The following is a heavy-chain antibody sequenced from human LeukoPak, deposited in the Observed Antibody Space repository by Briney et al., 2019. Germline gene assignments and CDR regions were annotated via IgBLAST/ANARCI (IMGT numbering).Heavy chain of an antibody. Sequence: SETLSLTCSVSGGSFSSGNYYWSWIRQPPGKGLEWIGYIYYSGSTNYNPSFKSRVTISVDTSKNQFSLKLSSVTAADTAVYYCARDPSGYFNYWGQGTLATVSS. CDR3: ARDPSGYFNY. J-gene: IGHJ4*02. V-gene: IGHV4-61*01. D-gene: IGHD3-22*01. CDR2: IYYSGST. CDR1: GGSFSSGNYY.